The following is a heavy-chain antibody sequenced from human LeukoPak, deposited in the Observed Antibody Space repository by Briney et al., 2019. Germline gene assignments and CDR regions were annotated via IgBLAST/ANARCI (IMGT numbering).Heavy chain of an antibody. V-gene: IGHV1-18*01. CDR2: ISIYNGNT. D-gene: IGHD4-17*01. CDR1: GYTFTNYG. J-gene: IGHJ4*02. Sequence: GASVKVSCKASGYTFTNYGITWVRQAPGQGLEWMGWISIYNGNTDYAQKLQGRVTMTTDTSTNTAYMDLRSLRSDDTAVYYCARVGTTVTLDYWGQGTLVTVSS. CDR3: ARVGTTVTLDY.